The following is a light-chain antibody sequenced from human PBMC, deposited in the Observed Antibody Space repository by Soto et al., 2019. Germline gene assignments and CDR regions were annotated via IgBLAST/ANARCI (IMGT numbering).Light chain of an antibody. Sequence: DIQMTQSPSTLSASVGDRVTITCRASQSISSWLAWYQQKPGKAPKLLIYKASSLESGVQSRFSGSGSGTEFTLTISSLQPDDFATYYCQQYNSYPTFGQGTMVEIK. CDR1: QSISSW. CDR3: QQYNSYPT. J-gene: IGKJ1*01. CDR2: KAS. V-gene: IGKV1-5*03.